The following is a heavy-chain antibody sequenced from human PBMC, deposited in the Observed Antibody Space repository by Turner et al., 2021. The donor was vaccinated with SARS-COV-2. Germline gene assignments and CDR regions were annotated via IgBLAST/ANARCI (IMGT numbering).Heavy chain of an antibody. CDR1: GFTFSSYG. V-gene: IGHV3-30*18. Sequence: QVQLVESGGGVVQPGRSLRLSCPASGFTFSSYGMLWVRQAPGKGLEWVAVTSYDGSNKYYADSVKGRFTISRDNSKNTLYLQMNSLRAEDTAVYYCAKQQGLYSNPMYYFDYWGQGTLVTVSS. D-gene: IGHD4-4*01. J-gene: IGHJ4*02. CDR2: TSYDGSNK. CDR3: AKQQGLYSNPMYYFDY.